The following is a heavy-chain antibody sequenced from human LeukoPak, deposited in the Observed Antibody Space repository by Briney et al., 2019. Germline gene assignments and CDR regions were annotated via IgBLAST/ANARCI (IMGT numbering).Heavy chain of an antibody. Sequence: SETLSLTCTVSGDSISTYYWSWIRQSAGKGLEWIGRIHTSGSTNYNPSLRSRVTMSVDTSKTQFSLKVSSVTAADTGMYYCARAPEFSSGWLLDFWGQGSLVTVPS. J-gene: IGHJ4*02. V-gene: IGHV4-4*07. CDR3: ARAPEFSSGWLLDF. CDR1: GDSISTYY. D-gene: IGHD6-19*01. CDR2: IHTSGST.